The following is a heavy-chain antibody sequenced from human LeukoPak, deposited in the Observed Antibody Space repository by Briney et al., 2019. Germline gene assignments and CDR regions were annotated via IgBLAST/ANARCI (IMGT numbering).Heavy chain of an antibody. V-gene: IGHV3-21*01. CDR1: GFTFSSCG. CDR3: ATETIGRHYDY. D-gene: IGHD1-14*01. J-gene: IGHJ4*02. Sequence: GGSLRLSCAASGFTFSSCGCNWVRQAPGKGLEWVSSIGPTGTDRYYADSVRGRFTISRDNAKNSMYLQMDSLRDEDTAVYYCATETIGRHYDYWGQGTLLTVSS. CDR2: IGPTGTDR.